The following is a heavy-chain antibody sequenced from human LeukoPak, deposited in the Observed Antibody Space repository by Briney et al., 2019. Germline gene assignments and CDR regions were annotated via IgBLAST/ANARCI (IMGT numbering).Heavy chain of an antibody. V-gene: IGHV3-30*18. D-gene: IGHD2-2*01. Sequence: GRSLRLSCAASGFTFSSYGMHWVRQAPGKGLEWVAVISYVGSNKCYADSVKGRFTISRANSKNTLYLQMTSLRAEDTAVYYCAKVVSRYCSSTSCPEDYWGQGTLVTVSS. J-gene: IGHJ4*02. CDR3: AKVVSRYCSSTSCPEDY. CDR2: ISYVGSNK. CDR1: GFTFSSYG.